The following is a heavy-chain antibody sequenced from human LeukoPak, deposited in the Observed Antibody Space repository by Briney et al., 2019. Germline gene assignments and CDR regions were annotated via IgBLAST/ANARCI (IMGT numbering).Heavy chain of an antibody. CDR2: IIPIFGTA. V-gene: IGHV1-69*05. J-gene: IGHJ4*02. CDR1: GGTFSSYA. D-gene: IGHD3-9*01. Sequence: GSSVKVSCKASGGTFSSYAISWVRQAPGQGLGWMGGIIPIFGTANYAQKFQGRVTITTDESTSTAYMELSSLRSEDTAVYYCARGAQLRYFDWLLFGWGQGTLVTVSS. CDR3: ARGAQLRYFDWLLFG.